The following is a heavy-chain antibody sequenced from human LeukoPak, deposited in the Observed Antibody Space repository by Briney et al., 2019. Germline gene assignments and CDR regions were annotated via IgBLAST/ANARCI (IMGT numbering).Heavy chain of an antibody. CDR2: ISYDGSSK. J-gene: IGHJ4*02. D-gene: IGHD2-15*01. CDR1: GFTFSSYG. V-gene: IGHV3-30*18. Sequence: GGSLRLSCAASGFTFSSYGMHWVRQAPGKGLEWVAVISYDGSSKYYADSVKGRFTISRDNSKNTLYLQMNSLRAEDTAVYYCAKDEGYCSGGSCYSYGYWGQGTLVTVSS. CDR3: AKDEGYCSGGSCYSYGY.